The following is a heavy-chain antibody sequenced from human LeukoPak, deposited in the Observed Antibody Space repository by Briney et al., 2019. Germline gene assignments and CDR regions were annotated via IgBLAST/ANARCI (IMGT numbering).Heavy chain of an antibody. CDR2: ISLNSGSI. CDR3: ARGVYYYYYMDV. Sequence: GGSLRLSCAASGFTFDDYAMHWVRQAPGKGLEWVSGISLNSGSIGYADSVKGRFTISRDNAKNSLYLQMNSLRAEDTAVYYCARGVYYYYYMDVWGKGTTVTVSS. V-gene: IGHV3-9*01. CDR1: GFTFDDYA. J-gene: IGHJ6*03.